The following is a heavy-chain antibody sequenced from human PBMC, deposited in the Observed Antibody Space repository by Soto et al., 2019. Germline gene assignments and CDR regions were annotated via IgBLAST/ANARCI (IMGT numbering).Heavy chain of an antibody. CDR2: ISYDGSNK. CDR3: AKNGGVVVVAVAGYYYGMDV. J-gene: IGHJ6*02. CDR1: GFTFSSYG. Sequence: VGSLRLSCAASGFTFSSYGMHWVRQAPGKGLEWVAVISYDGSNKYYADSVKGRFTISRDNSNNTLYLQMNSLRAEDTAVYYCAKNGGVVVVAVAGYYYGMDVWGQGTTVTVSS. V-gene: IGHV3-30*18. D-gene: IGHD2-15*01.